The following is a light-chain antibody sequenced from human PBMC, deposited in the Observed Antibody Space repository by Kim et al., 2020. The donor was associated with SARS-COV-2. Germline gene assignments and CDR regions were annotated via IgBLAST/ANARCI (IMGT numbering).Light chain of an antibody. J-gene: IGLJ2*01. CDR2: DNN. CDR3: GTWDSSLSAGV. V-gene: IGLV1-51*01. CDR1: SSNIGNNY. Sequence: GRKVPVSCSGGSSNIGNNYVSWYQQLPGTAPKLLIYDNNKRPSGIPDRFSGSKSGTSATLGITGLQTGDEADYYCGTWDSSLSAGVFGGGTKVTVL.